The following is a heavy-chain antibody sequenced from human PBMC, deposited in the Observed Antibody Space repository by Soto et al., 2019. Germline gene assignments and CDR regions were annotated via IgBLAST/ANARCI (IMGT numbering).Heavy chain of an antibody. J-gene: IGHJ4*02. CDR2: IGPESGAA. Sequence: ASVKVSCKASGYTFTGHYIHWVRQAPEQGPEWMGEIGPESGAARYAQRFQGRVTMTRDMSITTVYMELNNLSPDDTAVYYCGRGRSGQIVVFYWGQGTPVTVSS. CDR1: GYTFTGHY. D-gene: IGHD1-26*01. CDR3: GRGRSGQIVVFY. V-gene: IGHV1-2*02.